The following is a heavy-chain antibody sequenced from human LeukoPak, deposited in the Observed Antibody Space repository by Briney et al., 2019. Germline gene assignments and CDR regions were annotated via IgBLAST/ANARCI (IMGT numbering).Heavy chain of an antibody. J-gene: IGHJ4*02. CDR3: AKDGHNYQLDF. Sequence: GGSLRLSCAASGFTFTRSVMHWVRQAPGKGLEWVAFIPYDGSNKYYADSVKGRFTSSRDNSKNTLYLQMNSLRAEDTAVYYCAKDGHNYQLDFWGPGALVTVSS. V-gene: IGHV3-30*02. CDR2: IPYDGSNK. CDR1: GFTFTRSV. D-gene: IGHD5-24*01.